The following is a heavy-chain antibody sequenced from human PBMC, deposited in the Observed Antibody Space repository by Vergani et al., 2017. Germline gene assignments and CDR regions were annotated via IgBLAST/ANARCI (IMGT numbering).Heavy chain of an antibody. V-gene: IGHV4-59*01. CDR3: AGGIHSGSYHSYYYYMDV. D-gene: IGHD1-26*01. Sequence: QVQLQESGPGLVKPSETLSLTCTVSGGSISSYYWSWIRQPPGKGLEWIGYIYYSGSTNYNPSLKSRVTISVDTSKNQFSLKLSSVTAADTAVYYCAGGIHSGSYHSYYYYMDVWGKGTTVTVSS. CDR2: IYYSGST. CDR1: GGSISSYY. J-gene: IGHJ6*03.